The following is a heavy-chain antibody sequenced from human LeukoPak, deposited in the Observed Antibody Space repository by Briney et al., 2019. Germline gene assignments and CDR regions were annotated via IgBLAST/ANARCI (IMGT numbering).Heavy chain of an antibody. Sequence: PGGSLRLSCAASGFTFSSYVMSWIRQAPGKGLEWVAYISSSGSNIYYADSVKGRFTISRDNAKNSLYLQMNSLRAEDTAVYYCARGDSGSWYVCNWFDPWGQGTLVTVSS. CDR2: ISSSGSNI. D-gene: IGHD6-13*01. V-gene: IGHV3-11*01. CDR3: ARGDSGSWYVCNWFDP. J-gene: IGHJ5*02. CDR1: GFTFSSYV.